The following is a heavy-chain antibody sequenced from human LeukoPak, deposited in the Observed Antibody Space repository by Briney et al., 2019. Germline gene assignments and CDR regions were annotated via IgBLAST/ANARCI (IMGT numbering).Heavy chain of an antibody. CDR3: ARRSSAYYYVSFLPFDY. D-gene: IGHD3-22*01. Sequence: PGGSLRLSCAASGFTFSDYYMSWIRQAPGKGLEWVSYISSSGSTIYYADSVKGRFTISRDNAKKSLYLQMDSLRVEDTAVYYCARRSSAYYYVSFLPFDYWGQGTLVTVSS. J-gene: IGHJ4*02. CDR2: ISSSGSTI. V-gene: IGHV3-11*04. CDR1: GFTFSDYY.